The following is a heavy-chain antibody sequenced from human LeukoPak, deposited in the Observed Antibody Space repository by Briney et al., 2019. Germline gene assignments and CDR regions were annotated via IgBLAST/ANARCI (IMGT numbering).Heavy chain of an antibody. CDR2: INGSGGST. V-gene: IGHV3-23*01. Sequence: PGGSLRLSCAASGFTFSSYAMSWVRQAPGKGLEWVSDINGSGGSTYYADSVKGRFTISRDNSKNTLYLQMNSLKTEDTAVYYCTTDPDIVVVTAIGWGQGTLVTVSS. CDR1: GFTFSSYA. D-gene: IGHD2-21*02. J-gene: IGHJ4*02. CDR3: TTDPDIVVVTAIG.